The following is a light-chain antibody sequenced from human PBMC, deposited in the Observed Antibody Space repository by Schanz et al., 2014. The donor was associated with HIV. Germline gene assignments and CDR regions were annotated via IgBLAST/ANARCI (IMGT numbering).Light chain of an antibody. CDR3: CSYTSSGTDV. Sequence: QSVLTQPPSVSAAPGQRVTMSCTGSSSNIGAGYDVHWYQQLPGTAPKLLIHSSNQRPSGVPDRFSGSKSGSSASLAISGLQSEDEADYYCCSYTSSGTDVFGTGTKLTVL. CDR2: SSN. CDR1: SSNIGAGYD. V-gene: IGLV1-40*01. J-gene: IGLJ1*01.